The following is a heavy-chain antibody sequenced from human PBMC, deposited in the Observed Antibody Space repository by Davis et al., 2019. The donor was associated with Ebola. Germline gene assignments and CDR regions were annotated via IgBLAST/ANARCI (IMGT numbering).Heavy chain of an antibody. J-gene: IGHJ5*02. D-gene: IGHD2-15*01. CDR2: ISGSGGST. V-gene: IGHV3-23*01. CDR3: AKRIVAVLTP. Sequence: GESLKISCAASGFTFSSYAMSWVRQAPGKGLEWVSAISGSGGSTYYADSVKGRFTTSRDNSKNTLYLQMNSLRAEDTAVYYCAKRIVAVLTPWGQGTLVTVSS. CDR1: GFTFSSYA.